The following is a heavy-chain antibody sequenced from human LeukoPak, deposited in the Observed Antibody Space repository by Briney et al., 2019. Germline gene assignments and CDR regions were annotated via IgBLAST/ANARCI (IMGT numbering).Heavy chain of an antibody. V-gene: IGHV3-23*01. CDR1: GFTFSSYA. CDR2: ISGSGGST. J-gene: IGHJ4*02. CDR3: AKSSYYDSSGYYREYYFDY. Sequence: PGGSLRLSCAASGFTFSSYAMCWVRQAPGKGLEWVSAISGSGGSTHYADSVKGRFTISRDNTKNTLYLQMNSLRAEDTAIYYCAKSSYYDSSGYYREYYFDYWGQGTLVTVSS. D-gene: IGHD3-22*01.